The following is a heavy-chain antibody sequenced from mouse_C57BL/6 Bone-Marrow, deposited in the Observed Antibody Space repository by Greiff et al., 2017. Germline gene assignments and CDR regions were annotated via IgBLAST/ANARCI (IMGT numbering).Heavy chain of an antibody. J-gene: IGHJ4*01. Sequence: QVQLKQPGAELVKPGASVKMSCKASGYTFTSYWITWVKQRPGQGLEWIGEIYPGSGSTNYNEKFKGKATLTVDTSSSTAYMQLSSLTSEDSAVYYCGRRGYHIYAMDYWGQGTSVTVSS. V-gene: IGHV1-55*01. CDR2: IYPGSGST. CDR1: GYTFTSYW. CDR3: GRRGYHIYAMDY. D-gene: IGHD3-1*01.